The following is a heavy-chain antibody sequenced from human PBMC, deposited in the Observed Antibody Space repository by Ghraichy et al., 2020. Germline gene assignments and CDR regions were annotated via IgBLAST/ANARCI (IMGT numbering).Heavy chain of an antibody. CDR2: ISAYNGNT. Sequence: ASVKVSCKASGYTFTSYGISWVRQAPGQGLEWMGWISAYNGNTNYAQKLQGRVTMTTDTSTSTAYMELRSLRSDDTAVYYCARERGAEPYYYDSSGYGEEYYYGMDVWGQGTMVTVSS. CDR1: GYTFTSYG. V-gene: IGHV1-18*04. D-gene: IGHD3-22*01. CDR3: ARERGAEPYYYDSSGYGEEYYYGMDV. J-gene: IGHJ6*02.